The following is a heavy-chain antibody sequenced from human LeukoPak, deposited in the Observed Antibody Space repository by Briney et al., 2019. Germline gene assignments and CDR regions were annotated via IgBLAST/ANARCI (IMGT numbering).Heavy chain of an antibody. CDR3: ARGDYGDYWNYYYMDV. CDR1: GFTFSSYS. D-gene: IGHD4-17*01. CDR2: ISSTSSTI. J-gene: IGHJ6*03. V-gene: IGHV3-48*01. Sequence: PGGSLRLSCAASGFTFSSYSMNWVRQAPGKGLEWVSYISSTSSTIYYADSVKGRFIISRDTAKNSLYLQMNSLRAEDTAVYSCARGDYGDYWNYYYMDVWGKGTTVTVSS.